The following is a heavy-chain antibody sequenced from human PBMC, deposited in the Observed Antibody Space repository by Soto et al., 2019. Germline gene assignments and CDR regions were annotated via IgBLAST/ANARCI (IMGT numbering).Heavy chain of an antibody. CDR3: ARGGGVRRYYFDY. CDR2: INHSGST. CDR1: GGSFSGYY. V-gene: IGHV4-34*01. Sequence: QVQLQQWGAGLLKPSETLSLTCAVYGGSFSGYYWSWIRQPPGKGLEWIGEINHSGSTNYNPSLKSRVTISVDTSKNQFSLKLSSVTAADTAVYYCARGGGVRRYYFDYWGQGTLVTVSS. D-gene: IGHD1-1*01. J-gene: IGHJ4*02.